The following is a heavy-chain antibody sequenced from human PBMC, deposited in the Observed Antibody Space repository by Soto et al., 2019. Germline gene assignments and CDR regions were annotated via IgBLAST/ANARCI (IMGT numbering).Heavy chain of an antibody. CDR3: ARQSTYCTNGVWCTRWFDP. CDR1: GGSIRSSGYY. V-gene: IGHV4-39*01. CDR2: IYDSGST. Sequence: SETLSLTCTVSGGSIRSSGYYWGWIRQPPGKGLEWIGSIYDSGSTYFNPYLKSRVTISVDTSNNQFSLKLSSVTAADTAVYYCARQSTYCTNGVWCTRWFDPWGQGTLVTVSS. D-gene: IGHD2-8*01. J-gene: IGHJ5*02.